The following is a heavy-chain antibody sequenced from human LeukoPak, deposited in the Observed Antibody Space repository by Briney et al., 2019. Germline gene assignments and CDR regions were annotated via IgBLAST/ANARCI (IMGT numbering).Heavy chain of an antibody. V-gene: IGHV4-59*08. CDR2: IYYSGST. Sequence: SETLSLTCTVSGGSISSYYWSWIRQPPGKGLEWIGYIYYSGSTNYNPSLKSRVTISVDTSKNQFSLKLSSVTAADTAVYYCARQSNWNEPFDPWGQGTLVTVSS. CDR3: ARQSNWNEPFDP. CDR1: GGSISSYY. D-gene: IGHD1-1*01. J-gene: IGHJ5*02.